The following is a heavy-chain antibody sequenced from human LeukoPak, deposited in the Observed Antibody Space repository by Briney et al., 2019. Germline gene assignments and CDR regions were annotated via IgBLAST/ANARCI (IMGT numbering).Heavy chain of an antibody. Sequence: SEALSLTCTVSGGSINSDTYYWTWIRQPAGKGLEWIGRIYTTGSPSYNPSLKSRVTISIDTSKNQFSLNLNSVSAADTAVYFCARDRGITTARGVPSWFDPWAQGTLVTVSS. CDR3: ARDRGITTARGVPSWFDP. D-gene: IGHD3-10*01. J-gene: IGHJ5*02. CDR1: GGSINSDTYY. V-gene: IGHV4-61*02. CDR2: IYTTGSP.